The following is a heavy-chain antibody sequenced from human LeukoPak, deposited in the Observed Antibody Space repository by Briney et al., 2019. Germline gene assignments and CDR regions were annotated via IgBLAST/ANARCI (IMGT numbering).Heavy chain of an antibody. CDR2: ISAYNGNT. J-gene: IGHJ5*02. Sequence: ASVKVSCKASGYTFTSYGISWVRQAPGQGLEWMGWISAYNGNTNYAQELQGRVTMTTDTSTSTAYMELRSLRSDDTAVYYCARDKQLLDFLDPWGQGTLVTVSS. CDR3: ARDKQLLDFLDP. CDR1: GYTFTSYG. D-gene: IGHD1-1*01. V-gene: IGHV1-18*01.